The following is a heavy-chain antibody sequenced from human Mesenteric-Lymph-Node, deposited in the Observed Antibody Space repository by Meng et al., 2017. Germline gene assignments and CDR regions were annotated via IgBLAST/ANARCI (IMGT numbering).Heavy chain of an antibody. CDR1: GGSIRSGNYY. V-gene: IGHV4-61*02. D-gene: IGHD3/OR15-3a*01. CDR3: ARALGVTWTGLYFDY. CDR2: IHTDGNT. J-gene: IGHJ4*02. Sequence: SETLSLTCTVSGGSIRSGNYYWNWIRQPAGKGLEWIGRIHTDGNTNYNPSFESRVTMSVDTSKNQFSLKLSSVTAADTAVYYCARALGVTWTGLYFDYWGQGTLVTVSS.